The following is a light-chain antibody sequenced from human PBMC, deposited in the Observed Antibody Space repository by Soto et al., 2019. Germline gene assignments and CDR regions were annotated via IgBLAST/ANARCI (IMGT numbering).Light chain of an antibody. Sequence: EILLTQSPATLSLSPGERATLSCRASQSVSSYLAWYQQTHGQAPRLLIYDASNRDTGIPARFSGSGSGTEFTLPLSRLQSEDFEVYYCQQYSNWPRTFGQGTKVDIK. J-gene: IGKJ1*01. CDR1: QSVSSY. CDR2: DAS. CDR3: QQYSNWPRT. V-gene: IGKV3-11*01.